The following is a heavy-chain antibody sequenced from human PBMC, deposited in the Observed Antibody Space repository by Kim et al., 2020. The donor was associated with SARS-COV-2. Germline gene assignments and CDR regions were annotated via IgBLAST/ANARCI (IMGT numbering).Heavy chain of an antibody. CDR2: ISSDSSGT. CDR1: AFTFKTYA. D-gene: IGHD3-10*02. Sequence: GGSLRLSCVASAFTFKTYAMSWVRQAPGKGLEWVSSISSDSSGTFYADSVKGRFTISRDNSKSTLYLQMNSLTADDTALYYCARAGLDGHFYVCYVDYWG. V-gene: IGHV3-23*03. CDR3: ARAGLDGHFYVCYVDY. J-gene: IGHJ4*03.